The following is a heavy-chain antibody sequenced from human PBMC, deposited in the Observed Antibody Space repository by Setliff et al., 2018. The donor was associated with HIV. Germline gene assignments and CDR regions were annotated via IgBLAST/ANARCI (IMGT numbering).Heavy chain of an antibody. Sequence: PGGSLRLSCAASGFTLRSYWLSWVRQAPGKGLEWVASINEDGSEKNYVDSVKGRFTISRDNAKKALYLQMNSLRAEDTAVYYCARAQPFDPWGQGTLVTVSS. D-gene: IGHD6-13*01. CDR1: GFTLRSYW. J-gene: IGHJ5*02. CDR2: INEDGSEK. V-gene: IGHV3-7*03. CDR3: ARAQPFDP.